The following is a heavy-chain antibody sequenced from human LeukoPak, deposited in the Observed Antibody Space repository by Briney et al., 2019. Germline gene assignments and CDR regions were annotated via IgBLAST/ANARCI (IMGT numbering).Heavy chain of an antibody. CDR3: AKVEQWATWGFRY. CDR2: IKQDGSER. Sequence: GGSLRLSCAASGFTSNSYWMSWVRQAPGKGLDWVANIKQDGSERYYVDSVKGRFTISRDNAKNSLYLQMNSLRVEDTAVYYCAKVEQWATWGFRYWGRGALVTVSS. J-gene: IGHJ4*02. D-gene: IGHD6-19*01. V-gene: IGHV3-7*03. CDR1: GFTSNSYW.